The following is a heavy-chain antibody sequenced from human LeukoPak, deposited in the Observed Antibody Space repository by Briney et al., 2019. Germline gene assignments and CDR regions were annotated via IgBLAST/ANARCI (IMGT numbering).Heavy chain of an antibody. CDR3: ARDRLDSSGYYSDY. CDR2: IYSGGST. Sequence: GGSLRLSCAASGFTVSSSYMSWVRQAPGKGLEWVSVIYSGGSTYYADSVKGRFTISRHNSKNTLYLQMNSLRAEDTAVYYCARDRLDSSGYYSDYWGQGTLVTVSS. D-gene: IGHD3-22*01. V-gene: IGHV3-53*04. J-gene: IGHJ4*02. CDR1: GFTVSSSY.